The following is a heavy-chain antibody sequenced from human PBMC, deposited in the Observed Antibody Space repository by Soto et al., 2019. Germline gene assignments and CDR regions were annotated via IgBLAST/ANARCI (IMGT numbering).Heavy chain of an antibody. CDR1: GGSISSTSW. CDR3: ARGLSTLSPLDD. V-gene: IGHV4-4*02. CDR2: IYHSGST. D-gene: IGHD3-16*02. J-gene: IGHJ4*02. Sequence: PSETLSLTCAVSGGSISSTSWWSWVRQPPGKGLEWIGEIYHSGSTNYNPSLKSRVTISVDKSKNQFSLKLSSVTAADTAVYYCARGLSTLSPLDDWGQGTLVTVSS.